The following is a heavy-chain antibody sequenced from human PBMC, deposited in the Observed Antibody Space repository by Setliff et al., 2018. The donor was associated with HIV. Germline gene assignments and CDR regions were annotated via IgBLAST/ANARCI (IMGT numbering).Heavy chain of an antibody. CDR3: AITSRGYSLQRGGAFDI. V-gene: IGHV1-69*05. CDR1: GDTFTTYV. J-gene: IGHJ3*02. D-gene: IGHD3-22*01. Sequence: SVKVSCKGSGDTFTTYVVSWVRQAPGQGLEWMGGRSPIFSTTNYEQKFQGRVTITTDESTSRAYMELSSLRSEDTAVYYCAITSRGYSLQRGGAFDIWCQGTLVTVSS. CDR2: RSPIFSTT.